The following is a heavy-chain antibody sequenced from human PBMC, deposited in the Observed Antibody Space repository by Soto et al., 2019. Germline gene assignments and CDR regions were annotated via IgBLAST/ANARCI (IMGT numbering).Heavy chain of an antibody. V-gene: IGHV4-59*01. D-gene: IGHD3-10*01. CDR2: IYYSGST. Sequence: PSETLSLTCTVSGGSISSYYWSWIRQPPGKGLEWIGYIYYSGSTNYNPSLKSRVTISVDTSKNQFSLKLSSVTAADTAVYYCARVRWGGRYYGSGSQLNWFDPWGQGTLVTVSS. CDR1: GGSISSYY. J-gene: IGHJ5*02. CDR3: ARVRWGGRYYGSGSQLNWFDP.